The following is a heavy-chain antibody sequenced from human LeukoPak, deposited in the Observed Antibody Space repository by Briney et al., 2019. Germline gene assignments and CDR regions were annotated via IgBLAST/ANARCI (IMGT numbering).Heavy chain of an antibody. CDR1: GFTFSSYE. CDR2: ISSSGSTI. J-gene: IGHJ6*04. D-gene: IGHD3-10*02. CDR3: AELGITMIGGV. Sequence: GGSLRLSCAASGFTFSSYEMNWGRQAPGKGLEGVSYISSSGSTIYYADSVKGRFTISRDNAKNSLHLQMNSLRAEDTAVYYCAELGITMIGGVWGKGTTVTISS. V-gene: IGHV3-48*03.